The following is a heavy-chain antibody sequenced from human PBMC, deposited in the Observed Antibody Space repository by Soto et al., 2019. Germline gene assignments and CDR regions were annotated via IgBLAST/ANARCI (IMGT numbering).Heavy chain of an antibody. V-gene: IGHV1-69*01. CDR1: GGTFSSYA. CDR3: ARSRDYYGSGSYFDYYFDY. CDR2: IIPIFGTA. J-gene: IGHJ4*02. Sequence: QVQLVQSGAEVKKPGSSVKVSCKASGGTFSSYAISWVRQAPGQGLKWMGGIIPIFGTANYAQKFQGRVTITADESTSTAYMELSSLRSEDTAVYYCARSRDYYGSGSYFDYYFDYWGQGTLVTVSS. D-gene: IGHD3-10*01.